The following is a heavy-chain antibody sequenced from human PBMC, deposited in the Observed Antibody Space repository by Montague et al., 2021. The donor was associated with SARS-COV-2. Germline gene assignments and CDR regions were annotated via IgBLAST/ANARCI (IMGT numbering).Heavy chain of an antibody. D-gene: IGHD3-10*01. Sequence: SETLSLTCAVHGGSSSTYSWNWIRRPPGKGLEWIGEIHHGGSTNYNPSLKSRVTISADTSKNQFSLKLTSVAAADTAVYYCARLGDGVVPSPILGVGPYYSYYYMDVWGKGTTVTVSS. CDR2: IHHGGST. V-gene: IGHV4-34*01. J-gene: IGHJ6*03. CDR1: GGSSSTYS. CDR3: ARLGDGVVPSPILGVGPYYSYYYMDV.